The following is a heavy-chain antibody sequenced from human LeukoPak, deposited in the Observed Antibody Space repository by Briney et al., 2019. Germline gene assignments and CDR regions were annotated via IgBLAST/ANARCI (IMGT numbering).Heavy chain of an antibody. J-gene: IGHJ4*02. CDR2: IYSAGNT. CDR1: GFTVSSNY. V-gene: IGHV3-53*01. CDR3: ARDSASGWYQAY. Sequence: GGSLRLSCAASGFTVSSNYMSWVRQAPGKGLEWVSVIYSAGNTYYADSVKGRFTISRDNSKNTLFLQMNSLTAEDTAVYYCARDSASGWYQAYWGQGTLVAVSS. D-gene: IGHD6-19*01.